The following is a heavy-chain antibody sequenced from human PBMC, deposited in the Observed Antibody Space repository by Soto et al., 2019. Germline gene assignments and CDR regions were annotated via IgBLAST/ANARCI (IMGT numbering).Heavy chain of an antibody. CDR3: AKTANYVDGYDNTGYSSEDY. CDR1: GFTFSDFG. Sequence: GGSLRLSCEVSGFTFSDFGLDWVRQAPGKGLEWVAIISHDGSKRFYADSVKGRFTISRDNSKNTLYLQMSSLRPEDTAPYYCAKTANYVDGYDNTGYSSEDYWGHGTLVTVSS. J-gene: IGHJ4*01. CDR2: ISHDGSKR. D-gene: IGHD3-22*01. V-gene: IGHV3-30*18.